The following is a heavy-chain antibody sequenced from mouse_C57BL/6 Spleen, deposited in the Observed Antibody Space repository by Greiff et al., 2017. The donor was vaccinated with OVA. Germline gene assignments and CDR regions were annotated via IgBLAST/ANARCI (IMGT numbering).Heavy chain of an antibody. Sequence: VQLQQSGPELVKPGASVKISCKASGYTFTDYNMDWVKQSHGKGLEWIGDINPDNGGTNYNQKFKGKATLTVDKSSNTAYMELRSLTSEDTADYYCARWVEGWYFGVRGTGTTVTVSS. CDR2: INPDNGGT. J-gene: IGHJ1*03. CDR1: GYTFTDYN. D-gene: IGHD1-1*01. V-gene: IGHV1-18*01. CDR3: ARWVEGWYFGV.